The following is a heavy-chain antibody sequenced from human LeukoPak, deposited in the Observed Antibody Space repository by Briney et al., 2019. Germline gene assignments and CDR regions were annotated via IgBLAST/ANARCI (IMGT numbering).Heavy chain of an antibody. CDR1: GYTFTGHY. Sequence: ASVRVSCKASGYTFTGHYMHWVRQAPGQGLEWMGRIIPILGIANYAQKFQGRVTITADKSTSTAYMELSSLRSEDTAVYYCATGSSGWYQALDYWGQGTLVTVSS. CDR2: IIPILGIA. J-gene: IGHJ4*02. V-gene: IGHV1-69*02. D-gene: IGHD6-19*01. CDR3: ATGSSGWYQALDY.